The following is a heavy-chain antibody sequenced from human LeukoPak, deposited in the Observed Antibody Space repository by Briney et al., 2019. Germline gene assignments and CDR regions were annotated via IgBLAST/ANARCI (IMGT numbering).Heavy chain of an antibody. CDR3: ASGVGEFFPDAFNI. CDR1: GGSFSDYS. CDR2: INHRGGT. V-gene: IGHV4-34*01. J-gene: IGHJ3*02. Sequence: SETLSLTCAVFGGSFSDYSWTWIRQTPGKGLEWIGEINHRGGTNYNPSLKSRLTISVDTSKNQFSLDLTSVTAADTAVYYCASGVGEFFPDAFNIWGQGTMVGVFS. D-gene: IGHD3-10*01.